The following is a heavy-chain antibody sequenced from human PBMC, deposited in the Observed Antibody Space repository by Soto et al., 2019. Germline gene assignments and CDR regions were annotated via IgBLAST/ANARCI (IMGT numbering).Heavy chain of an antibody. V-gene: IGHV6-1*01. Sequence: SQTLSLTCAISGDSVSSNSAAWNWIRQSPSRGLEWLGRTYYRSKWYNDYAVSVKSRITINPDTSKNQFSLQLNSVTPEDTAVYYCARGAVYTGIAAAHGKGNWLDPWGQGTLVTVSS. CDR2: TYYRSKWYN. CDR1: GDSVSSNSAA. J-gene: IGHJ5*02. D-gene: IGHD6-13*01. CDR3: ARGAVYTGIAAAHGKGNWLDP.